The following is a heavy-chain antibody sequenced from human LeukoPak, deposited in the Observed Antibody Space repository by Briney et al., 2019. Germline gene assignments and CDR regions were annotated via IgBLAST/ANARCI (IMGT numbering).Heavy chain of an antibody. J-gene: IGHJ3*02. D-gene: IGHD2-2*01. Sequence: SVKVSCKASGGTFSSYAISWVRQAPGQGLEWMGGIILIFGTANYAQKFQGRVTITADESTSTAYMELSSLRSEDTAVYYCARDGAVVPAAIKYAFDIWGQGTMVTVSS. V-gene: IGHV1-69*13. CDR2: IILIFGTA. CDR1: GGTFSSYA. CDR3: ARDGAVVPAAIKYAFDI.